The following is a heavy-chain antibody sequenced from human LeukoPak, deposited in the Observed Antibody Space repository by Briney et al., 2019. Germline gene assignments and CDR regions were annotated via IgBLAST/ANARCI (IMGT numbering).Heavy chain of an antibody. J-gene: IGHJ3*02. CDR3: ARPPRYYYDSSGYYYADAFDI. Sequence: GESLKISCKGSGYSFTSYWIGWVRQMPGKGLEWTGIIYPGDSDTRYSPSFQGQVTISADKSISPAYLQWSSLKASDTAMYYCARPPRYYYDSSGYYYADAFDIWGQGTMVTVSS. V-gene: IGHV5-51*01. D-gene: IGHD3-22*01. CDR1: GYSFTSYW. CDR2: IYPGDSDT.